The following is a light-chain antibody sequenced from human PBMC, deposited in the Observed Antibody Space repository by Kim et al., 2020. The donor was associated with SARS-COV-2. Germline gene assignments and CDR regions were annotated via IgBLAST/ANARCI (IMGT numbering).Light chain of an antibody. CDR3: SAWDTSLSAWV. V-gene: IGLV10-54*04. CDR2: RNN. CDR1: SNNVGDHG. Sequence: QPRTRTCTGNSNNVGDHGAAWLQQLQGHPPNLLSYRNNNRPSGISEKFSASRSGNTASLTITGLQPEDEADYYCSAWDTSLSAWVFGGGTKVTVL. J-gene: IGLJ3*02.